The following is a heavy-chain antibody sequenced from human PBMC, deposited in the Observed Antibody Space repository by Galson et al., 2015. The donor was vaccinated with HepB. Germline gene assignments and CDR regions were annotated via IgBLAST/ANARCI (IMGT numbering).Heavy chain of an antibody. V-gene: IGHV3-33*01. CDR3: ARGDVEVGATKIGYYYYYMDV. D-gene: IGHD1-26*01. Sequence: SLRLSCAASGFTFSSYGMHWVRQAPGKGLEWVAVIWYDGSNRYYADSVKGRFTISRDNSKNTLYLQMNSLRAEDTAVYYCARGDVEVGATKIGYYYYYMDVWGKGTTVTVSS. J-gene: IGHJ6*03. CDR2: IWYDGSNR. CDR1: GFTFSSYG.